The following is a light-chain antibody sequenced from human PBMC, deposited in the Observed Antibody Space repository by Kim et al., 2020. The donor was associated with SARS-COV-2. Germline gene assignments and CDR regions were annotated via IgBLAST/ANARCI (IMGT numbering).Light chain of an antibody. CDR3: AAWDDSLNGPWV. CDR2: NTN. Sequence: QSVLTQPPSGSVTPGQRITISCSGSTSNIGRNPVNWYRQVPGTAPKLLIYNTNQRPSGVPDRFSGSKSGTSASLAISGLQSEDEADYFCAAWDDSLNGPWVFGGGTKLTVL. V-gene: IGLV1-44*01. CDR1: TSNIGRNP. J-gene: IGLJ3*02.